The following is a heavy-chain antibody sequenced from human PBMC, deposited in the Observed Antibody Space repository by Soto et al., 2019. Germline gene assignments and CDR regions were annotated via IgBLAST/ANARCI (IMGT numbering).Heavy chain of an antibody. CDR2: ISSGSSR. V-gene: IGHV3-53*01. D-gene: IGHD3-22*01. CDR3: ARGRDSRSTFDY. J-gene: IGHJ4*02. Sequence: GRALRLSCGAAGFTVSSKYMSWVRQAPGKGLEWVSAISSGSSRYYCAYWMGRLTIFRYDSSNTLKFQMNNMLSDDAGAVYGARGRDSRSTFDYWGQGTLVTGSS. CDR1: GFTVSSKY.